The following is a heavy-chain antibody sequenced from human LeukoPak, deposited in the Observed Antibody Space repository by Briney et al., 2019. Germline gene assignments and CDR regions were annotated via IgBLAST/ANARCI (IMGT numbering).Heavy chain of an antibody. V-gene: IGHV3-23*01. CDR2: ISGSGDST. D-gene: IGHD6-13*01. J-gene: IGHJ4*02. CDR1: GFTFSSYA. CDR3: GLLRTLWQQLLDY. Sequence: GGSLRLCCAASGFTFSSYAMSWVRQAPGKGLEWVSTISGSGDSTYYTDSVKGRFTISRDNSKNTLYLQMNSLRAEDTAVYYCGLLRTLWQQLLDYWGQGTLVTVSS.